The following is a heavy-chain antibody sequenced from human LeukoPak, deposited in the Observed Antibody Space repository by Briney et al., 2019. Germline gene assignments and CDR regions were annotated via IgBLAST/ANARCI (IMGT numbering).Heavy chain of an antibody. CDR3: ARDRSSGWYWFDP. V-gene: IGHV1-3*01. D-gene: IGHD6-19*01. J-gene: IGHJ5*02. CDR2: INAGNGNT. CDR1: GYTFTSYA. Sequence: ASVKVSCKASGYTFTSYAMHWVRQAPGQRLEWMGWINAGNGNTKYSQKLQGRVTITRDTSASTAYMELSSLRSEDTAVYYCARDRSSGWYWFDPWGQGTLVTVSS.